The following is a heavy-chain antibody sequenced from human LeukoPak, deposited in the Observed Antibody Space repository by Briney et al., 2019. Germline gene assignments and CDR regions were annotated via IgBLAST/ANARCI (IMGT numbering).Heavy chain of an antibody. CDR3: ARGRAEAGGGEDY. Sequence: SQTLSLTCTVSGGSISSGGYYWSWIRQHPGKGLEWIGYIYYSGGTYYNPSLKSRVTISVDTSKNQFSLKLSSVTAGDTAVYYCARGRAEAGGGEDYWVRGTLATVSS. D-gene: IGHD6-19*01. V-gene: IGHV4-31*03. J-gene: IGHJ4*02. CDR2: IYYSGGT. CDR1: GGSISSGGYY.